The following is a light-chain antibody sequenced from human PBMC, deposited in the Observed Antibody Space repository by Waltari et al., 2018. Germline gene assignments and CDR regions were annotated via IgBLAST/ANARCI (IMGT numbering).Light chain of an antibody. CDR3: QVWDNSGDHPWV. CDR1: NHGRHH. J-gene: IGLJ3*02. CDR2: DDT. Sequence: SYVVTQPPSLSVAPGPTANLLLGGTNHGRHHCHCYQRKPGQAPILVVYDDTVRPSGIPERFSGSNSGNTATLTISRVEAGDEADYYCQVWDNSGDHPWVFGGGTKLTVL. V-gene: IGLV3-21*02.